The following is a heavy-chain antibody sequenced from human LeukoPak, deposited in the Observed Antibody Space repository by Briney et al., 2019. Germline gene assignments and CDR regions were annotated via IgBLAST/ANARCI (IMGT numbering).Heavy chain of an antibody. J-gene: IGHJ3*02. Sequence: SETLSLTCTVSGGSISSGGYYWSWIRQPPGKGLEWIGYIYHSGSTYYNPSLKSRVTISVDRSKNQFSLKLSSVTAADTAVYLCADYSPFDAFEIWGRGIVVTVSS. V-gene: IGHV4-30-2*01. CDR3: ADYSPFDAFEI. CDR2: IYHSGST. D-gene: IGHD2-15*01. CDR1: GGSISSGGYY.